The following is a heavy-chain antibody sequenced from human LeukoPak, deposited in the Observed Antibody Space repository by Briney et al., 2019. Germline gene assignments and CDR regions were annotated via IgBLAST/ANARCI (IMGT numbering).Heavy chain of an antibody. V-gene: IGHV1-2*02. CDR3: ARVLDYDFWSGYYHYYYYMDV. J-gene: IGHJ6*03. CDR1: GYTFTGYY. Sequence: ASVKVSCKASGYTFTGYYMHWVRQAPGQGHEWMGWINPNSGGTNYAQKFQGRVTVTRDTSISTAYMELSRLRSDDTAVYYCARVLDYDFWSGYYHYYYYMDVWGKGTTVTVSS. D-gene: IGHD3-3*01. CDR2: INPNSGGT.